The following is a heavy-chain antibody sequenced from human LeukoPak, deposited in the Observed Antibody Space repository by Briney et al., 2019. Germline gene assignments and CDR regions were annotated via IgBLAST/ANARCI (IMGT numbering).Heavy chain of an antibody. J-gene: IGHJ6*03. Sequence: PSETLSLTCTVSGGSISSSSYYWGWIRQPPGKGLEWIGSIYYSGSTFYNPSLKSRVTISVDTSKNQFSLKLSSVTAADTAVYYCARLISKYYYGSGRVVDYYYYYMDVWGKGTTVTISS. CDR2: IYYSGST. D-gene: IGHD3-10*01. CDR1: GGSISSSSYY. CDR3: ARLISKYYYGSGRVVDYYYYYMDV. V-gene: IGHV4-39*07.